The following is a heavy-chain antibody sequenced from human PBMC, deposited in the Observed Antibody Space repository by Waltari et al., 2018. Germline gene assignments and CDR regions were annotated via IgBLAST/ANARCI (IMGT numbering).Heavy chain of an antibody. CDR2: IYYSGST. Sequence: QVQLQESGPGLVKPSETLSLTCTVSGGSISSYYWSWIRQPPGKGLEWIGYIYYSGSTNYNPSLKSRVTISVDTSKNQFSLKLSSVTAADTAVYYCVRGDIVVVPAAFDYWGQGTLVTVSS. J-gene: IGHJ4*02. CDR3: VRGDIVVVPAAFDY. D-gene: IGHD2-2*01. CDR1: GGSISSYY. V-gene: IGHV4-59*08.